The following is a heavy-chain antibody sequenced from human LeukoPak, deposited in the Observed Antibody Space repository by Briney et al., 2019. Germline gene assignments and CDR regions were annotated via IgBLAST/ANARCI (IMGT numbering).Heavy chain of an antibody. D-gene: IGHD2-21*01. CDR1: GYAFTAYH. CDR2: IIPNSGAT. Sequence: LGASVKVSCKPSGYAFTAYHMHWVRQAPGQGLEWMGRIIPNSGATNYAQNFQGRVTMTRDTSISTAYMELSRLRPDDTAVYCCARGISGGFDIWGRGTMVTVSS. CDR3: ARGISGGFDI. J-gene: IGHJ3*02. V-gene: IGHV1-2*06.